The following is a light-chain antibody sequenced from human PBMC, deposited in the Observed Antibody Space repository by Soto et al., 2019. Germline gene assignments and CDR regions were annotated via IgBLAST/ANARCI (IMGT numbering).Light chain of an antibody. CDR1: SSNIGNNA. V-gene: IGLV1-36*01. Sequence: QSVLTQPPSVSEAPRQRVTISCSGSSSNIGNNAVNWYQQLPGKAPKLLIYYDDLLPSGVSDRFSGSKSATSASLAISGRQSEDEADYYCAAWDDSLNGPVFGGGTKVTVL. J-gene: IGLJ2*01. CDR3: AAWDDSLNGPV. CDR2: YDD.